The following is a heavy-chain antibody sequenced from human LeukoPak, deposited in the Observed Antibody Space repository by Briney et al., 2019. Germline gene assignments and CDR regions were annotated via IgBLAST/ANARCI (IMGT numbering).Heavy chain of an antibody. CDR1: GFTFSSQN. CDR2: INHSGST. D-gene: IGHD6-6*01. Sequence: GSLRLSCAASGFTFSSQNMNWVRQPPGKGLEWIGEINHSGSTNYNPSLKSRVTISVDTSKNQFSLKLSSVTAADTAVYYCARGKAARRISYYYYGMDVWGQGTTVTVSS. V-gene: IGHV4-34*01. CDR3: ARGKAARRISYYYYGMDV. J-gene: IGHJ6*02.